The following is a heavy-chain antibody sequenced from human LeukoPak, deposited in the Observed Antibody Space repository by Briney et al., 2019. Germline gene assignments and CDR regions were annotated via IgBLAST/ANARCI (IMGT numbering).Heavy chain of an antibody. D-gene: IGHD3-22*01. V-gene: IGHV3-23*01. J-gene: IGHJ5*01. CDR1: GFTFYMYA. Sequence: GGSLRLSXQASGFTFYMYAMSWVRQAPGKGLEWVASVCGTAACTFYPDSVKGRFTISRDNSKNVLYLRMNSLTAEDTAIYYCAKDRPNFHENSGHYYRRDGDSWGQGTLVTVSS. CDR2: VCGTAACT. CDR3: AKDRPNFHENSGHYYRRDGDS.